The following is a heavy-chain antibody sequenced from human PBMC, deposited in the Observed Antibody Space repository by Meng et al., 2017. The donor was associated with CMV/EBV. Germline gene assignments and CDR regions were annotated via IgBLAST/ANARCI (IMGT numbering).Heavy chain of an antibody. CDR2: INWNGGST. V-gene: IGHV3-20*04. CDR1: GFTFDDYG. CDR3: TRNPRSSSSWYSFFDY. D-gene: IGHD6-13*01. J-gene: IGHJ4*02. Sequence: GESLKISCAASGFTFDDYGMSWARQVPGKGLEWVSGINWNGGSTGYADSMRGRFTISRDNAKNSLSLQMNSLRAEDTALNYCTRNPRSSSSWYSFFDYWGQGTLVTVSS.